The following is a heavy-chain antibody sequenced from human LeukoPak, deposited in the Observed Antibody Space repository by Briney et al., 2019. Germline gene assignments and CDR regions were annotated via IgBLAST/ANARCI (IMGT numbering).Heavy chain of an antibody. CDR1: GFTFSDAW. D-gene: IGHD6-25*01. V-gene: IGHV3-15*01. J-gene: IGHJ4*02. CDR2: IKSKIDGGTI. Sequence: GGSLRLSCVGSGFTFSDAWISWVRQAPGKGLEWVCRIKSKIDGGTIDYAAPVKGRFTISRDDSRSTLYLQMNSLKTEDTAVYYCTTRRQDGCWGQGTLVTVS. CDR3: TTRRQDGC.